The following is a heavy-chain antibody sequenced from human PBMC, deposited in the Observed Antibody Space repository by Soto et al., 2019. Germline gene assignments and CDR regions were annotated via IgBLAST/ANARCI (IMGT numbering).Heavy chain of an antibody. CDR2: ISGSGGST. CDR3: AKANGVVPAAIGYYYGMDV. V-gene: IGHV3-23*01. CDR1: GFTFSSYA. J-gene: IGHJ6*02. D-gene: IGHD2-2*01. Sequence: GSLRLSCAASGFTFSSYAMSWVRQAPGKGLEWVSAISGSGGSTYYADSVKGRFTISRDNSKNTLYLQMNSLRAEDTAVYYCAKANGVVPAAIGYYYGMDVWGQGTTVTVSS.